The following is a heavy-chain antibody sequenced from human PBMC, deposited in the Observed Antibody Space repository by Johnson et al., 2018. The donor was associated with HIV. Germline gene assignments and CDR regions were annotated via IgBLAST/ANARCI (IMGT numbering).Heavy chain of an antibody. CDR1: GFTVSSNY. CDR3: ARGGGYSIAAPSDAFDI. J-gene: IGHJ3*02. D-gene: IGHD6-6*01. CDR2: IYSGGST. V-gene: IGHV3-66*01. Sequence: VQLVESGGGLVQPGGSLRLSCAASGFTVSSNYMSWVRQAPGKGLDWVSVIYSGGSTYYADSLKDRFTISRDNSKNTLYLQMNSLRAEDTAVYYCARGGGYSIAAPSDAFDIWGQGTMVTVS.